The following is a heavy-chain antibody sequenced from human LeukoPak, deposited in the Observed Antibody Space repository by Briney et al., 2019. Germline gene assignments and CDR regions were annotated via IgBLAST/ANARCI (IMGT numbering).Heavy chain of an antibody. D-gene: IGHD2-15*01. CDR3: ARPYCSGGSCYSHFQH. J-gene: IGHJ1*01. Sequence: GASVKVSCKASGGTFSSYAISWVRQAPGQGLEWMGGIIPIFGTANYAQKFQGSVTITADGSTSTAYMELSNLRSEDTAVYYCARPYCSGGSCYSHFQHWGQGTLVTVSS. CDR2: IIPIFGTA. CDR1: GGTFSSYA. V-gene: IGHV1-69*13.